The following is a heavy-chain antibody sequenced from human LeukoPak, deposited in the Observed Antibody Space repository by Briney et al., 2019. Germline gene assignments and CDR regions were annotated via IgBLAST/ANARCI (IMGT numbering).Heavy chain of an antibody. V-gene: IGHV4-34*01. J-gene: IGHJ6*03. Sequence: SETLSLTCAVYLDSLSGYSWSWIRQPPGKGLEWIGEINYGGSTKYNSSLKSRVIISVDTSKNQFSLKLSSVTAADTAVYYCARGRGCSSTSCFTHQYYYYYYMDVWGKGTTVTVSS. CDR2: INYGGST. CDR1: LDSLSGYS. CDR3: ARGRGCSSTSCFTHQYYYYYYMDV. D-gene: IGHD2-2*01.